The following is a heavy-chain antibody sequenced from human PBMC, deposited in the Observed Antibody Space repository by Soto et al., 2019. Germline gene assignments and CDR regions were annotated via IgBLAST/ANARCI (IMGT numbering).Heavy chain of an antibody. J-gene: IGHJ6*02. CDR1: GDTFSSYA. V-gene: IGHV1-69*01. D-gene: IGHD6-19*01. CDR2: IIPIFGTA. Sequence: QVQLVQSGAEVQKPGSSVKVSCRDSGDTFSSYAISWVRQAPVQGHEWMGGIIPIFGTANYAQKFQGRVTTTADASTSTAYMELSSLRSEETAVYYCARDELGWYQEARLDGMDVWGQGTTVTVSS. CDR3: ARDELGWYQEARLDGMDV.